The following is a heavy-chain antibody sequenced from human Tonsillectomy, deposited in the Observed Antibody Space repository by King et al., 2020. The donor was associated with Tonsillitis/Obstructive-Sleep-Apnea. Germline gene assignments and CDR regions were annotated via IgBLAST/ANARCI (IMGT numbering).Heavy chain of an antibody. CDR3: ARIAFHTTSLDY. CDR1: GFTFSSYE. D-gene: IGHD3-3*02. V-gene: IGHV3-48*03. J-gene: IGHJ4*02. Sequence: QLVQSGGGLVQPGGSLRLSCAASGFTFSSYEMNWVRQAPGKGLEWVSYISSSGSTIYYADSVKGRFTISRDNAKNSLYLQMNSLRAEDTAVYYCARIAFHTTSLDYWGQGTLVTVSS. CDR2: ISSSGSTI.